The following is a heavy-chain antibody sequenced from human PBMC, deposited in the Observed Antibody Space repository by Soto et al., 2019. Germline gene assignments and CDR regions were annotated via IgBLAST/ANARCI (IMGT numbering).Heavy chain of an antibody. CDR2: IYWDDDK. D-gene: IGHD5-12*01. V-gene: IGHV2-5*02. CDR1: GFSLSTSGVG. Sequence: SGPTLVKPTETLTLTCTFSGFSLSTSGVGVGWIRQPPGKALEWVALIYWDDDKRYSPSLKSRLTITRDTSRNQVVLTMTNMDPVDTATYYCAHLPVGYTGYGRFDYWGQGTLVTVSS. CDR3: AHLPVGYTGYGRFDY. J-gene: IGHJ4*02.